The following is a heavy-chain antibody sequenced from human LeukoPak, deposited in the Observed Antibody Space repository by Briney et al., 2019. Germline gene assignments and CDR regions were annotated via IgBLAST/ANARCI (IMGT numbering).Heavy chain of an antibody. CDR1: GFTFSSYA. V-gene: IGHV3-23*01. D-gene: IGHD2-21*02. Sequence: GGSLRLSCAASGFTFSSYAMTWVRQAPGKGLEWVSTISGSGGSTYYADSVKGRFTISRDNSKNTLYLQMSSLRAEDAAVYYCAKVVTSGTYFDYWGQGTPVTVSS. J-gene: IGHJ4*02. CDR3: AKVVTSGTYFDY. CDR2: ISGSGGST.